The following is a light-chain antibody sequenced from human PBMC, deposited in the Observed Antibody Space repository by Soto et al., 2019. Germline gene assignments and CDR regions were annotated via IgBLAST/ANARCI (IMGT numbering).Light chain of an antibody. J-gene: IGKJ4*01. CDR1: QSVSSY. V-gene: IGKV3-11*01. CDR2: DAS. Sequence: EIVLTQSPATLSLSPGEGATLSCRASQSVSSYLAWYQQKPGQAPRLLIYDASIRATGIPARFSGSGSGTDFTLTISSLVPEDFAVYYCQQRSNWPSTFGGGTKVDIK. CDR3: QQRSNWPST.